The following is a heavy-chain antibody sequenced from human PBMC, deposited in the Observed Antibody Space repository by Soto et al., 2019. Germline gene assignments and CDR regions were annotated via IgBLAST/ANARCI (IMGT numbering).Heavy chain of an antibody. V-gene: IGHV3-30*18. Sequence: GGSLRLSCAASGFTFSSYSMHWVRQAPGKGLEWVAVISYDGSNKYYADSVKGRFTISRDNSKNTLYLQMNSLRAEDTAVYYCAKPGLGATAMGLLDDSGQGTLVTVSS. D-gene: IGHD5-18*01. CDR3: AKPGLGATAMGLLDD. CDR2: ISYDGSNK. CDR1: GFTFSSYS. J-gene: IGHJ4*02.